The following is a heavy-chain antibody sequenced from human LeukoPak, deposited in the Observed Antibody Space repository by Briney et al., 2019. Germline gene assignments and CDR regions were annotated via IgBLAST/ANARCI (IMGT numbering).Heavy chain of an antibody. Sequence: SETLSLTCAVYGGSFSGYYWSWIRQPPGKGLEWIGEINHSGSTYYNPSLKSRVTISVDTSKNQFSLKLSSVTAADTAVYYCARASAHPYYYYYYYMDVWGKGTTVTVSS. D-gene: IGHD6-25*01. J-gene: IGHJ6*03. CDR2: INHSGST. V-gene: IGHV4-34*01. CDR1: GGSFSGYY. CDR3: ARASAHPYYYYYYYMDV.